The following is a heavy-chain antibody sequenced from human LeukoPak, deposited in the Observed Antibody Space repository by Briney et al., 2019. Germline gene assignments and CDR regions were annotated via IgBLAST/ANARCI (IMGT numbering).Heavy chain of an antibody. CDR1: GFTFSSYA. Sequence: PGGSLRLSCAASGFTFSSYAMSWVRQAPGKGLEWVSAISGSGGSTYYADSVKGRFTISRDNSKNTLYLQMNSLRAEDTAVYYCAKGGRITMVRGPLDPWGQGTLVTVSS. CDR3: AKGGRITMVRGPLDP. J-gene: IGHJ5*02. D-gene: IGHD3-10*01. CDR2: ISGSGGST. V-gene: IGHV3-23*01.